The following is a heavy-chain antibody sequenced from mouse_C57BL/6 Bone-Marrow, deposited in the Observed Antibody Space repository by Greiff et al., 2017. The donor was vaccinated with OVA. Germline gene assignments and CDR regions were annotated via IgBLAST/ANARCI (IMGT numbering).Heavy chain of an antibody. D-gene: IGHD2-3*01. V-gene: IGHV1-81*01. Sequence: VKLMESGAELARPGASVKLSCKASGYTFTSYGISWVKQRTGQGLEWIGEIYPRSGNTYYNEKFKGKATLTADKSSSTAYMELRSLTSEDSAVDFCLSYDGYCYAMDYWGQGTSVTVSS. J-gene: IGHJ4*01. CDR1: GYTFTSYG. CDR3: LSYDGYCYAMDY. CDR2: IYPRSGNT.